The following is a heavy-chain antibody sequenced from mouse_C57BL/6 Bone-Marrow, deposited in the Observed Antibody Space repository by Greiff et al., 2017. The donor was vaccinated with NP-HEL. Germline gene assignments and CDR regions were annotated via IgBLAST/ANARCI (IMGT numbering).Heavy chain of an antibody. CDR3: ALTTASSKGFAY. CDR1: GYTFTDYN. D-gene: IGHD1-2*01. V-gene: IGHV1-22*01. CDR2: INPNNGGT. Sequence: EVQLQQSGPELVKPGASVKMSCKASGYTFTDYNMHWVKQSHGKSLEWIGYINPNNGGTSYNQKFKGKATLTVNKSSSTAYMELRSLTSEDSAVYYCALTTASSKGFAYWGQGTLVTVSA. J-gene: IGHJ3*01.